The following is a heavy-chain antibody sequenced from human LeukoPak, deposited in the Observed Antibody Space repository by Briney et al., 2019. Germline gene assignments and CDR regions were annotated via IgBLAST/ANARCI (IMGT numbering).Heavy chain of an antibody. J-gene: IGHJ4*02. V-gene: IGHV3-30*02. CDR2: IRSDSSNQ. Sequence: GGSLRLSCAASAFRFSSYGMHWVRQAPGKGPEWVAFIRSDSSNQYYADSVKGRFTISRDNSKNTLYLQMNSLRAEDTAVYYCAKGVEGSSTDGVQPLDYWGQGTLVTVSS. CDR1: AFRFSSYG. D-gene: IGHD2-2*01. CDR3: AKGVEGSSTDGVQPLDY.